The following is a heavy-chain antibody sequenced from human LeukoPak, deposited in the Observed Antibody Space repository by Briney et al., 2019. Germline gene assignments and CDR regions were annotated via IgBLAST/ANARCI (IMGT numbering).Heavy chain of an antibody. CDR2: INWSGGSI. J-gene: IGHJ4*02. CDR3: AKDPHYYYDSSGYYSDY. CDR1: GFTFDDYG. V-gene: IGHV3-20*04. D-gene: IGHD3-22*01. Sequence: GGSLRLSCAASGFTFDDYGMNWVRQALGKGLEWVSGINWSGGSIGYADSVKGRFTISRDNPKNTLYLQMNSLRAEDTAVYYCAKDPHYYYDSSGYYSDYWGQGTLVTVSS.